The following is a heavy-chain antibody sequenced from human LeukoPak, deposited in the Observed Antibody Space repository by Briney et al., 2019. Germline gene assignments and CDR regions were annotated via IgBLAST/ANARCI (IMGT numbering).Heavy chain of an antibody. D-gene: IGHD1-26*01. V-gene: IGHV3-23*01. CDR2: ISGSGGST. CDR1: GFTFSSYA. J-gene: IGHJ4*02. Sequence: PGGSLRLSCAASGFTFSSYAMSWVRQAPGKGLEWVSAISGSGGSTYYADSVKGRFTISRGNSKNTLYLQMNSLRAEDTAVYYCAKGRGGGSYYVGGVTSFDYWGQGTLVTVSS. CDR3: AKGRGGGSYYVGGVTSFDY.